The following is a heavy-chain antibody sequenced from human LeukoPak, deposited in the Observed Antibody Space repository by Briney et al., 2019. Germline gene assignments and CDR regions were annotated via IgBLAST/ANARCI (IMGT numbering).Heavy chain of an antibody. CDR1: GFTFGDYA. CDR2: IRSKAYGGTT. V-gene: IGHV3-49*03. D-gene: IGHD3-3*01. Sequence: GGSLRLSCTASGFTFGDYAMRWFRQAPVKGLEWVGFIRSKAYGGTTEYAASVKGRFTISRDDSKSIAYLQMNSLKTEDTAVYYCTRDRRYDFWSGHYTGYYFDYWGQGTLVTVSS. CDR3: TRDRRYDFWSGHYTGYYFDY. J-gene: IGHJ4*02.